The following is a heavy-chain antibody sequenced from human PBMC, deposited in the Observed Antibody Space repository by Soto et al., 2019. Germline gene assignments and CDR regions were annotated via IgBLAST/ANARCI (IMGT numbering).Heavy chain of an antibody. CDR2: ISSSSSYI. CDR1: GFTFSSYS. J-gene: IGHJ4*02. CDR3: ARDPPYYYDSSGHEAPFDY. D-gene: IGHD3-22*01. Sequence: PGGSLRLSCAASGFTFSSYSMNWVRQAPGKGLEWVSSISSSSSYIYYADSVKGRFTISRDNAKNSLYLQMNSLRAEDTAVYYCARDPPYYYDSSGHEAPFDYWGQGTLVTVSS. V-gene: IGHV3-21*01.